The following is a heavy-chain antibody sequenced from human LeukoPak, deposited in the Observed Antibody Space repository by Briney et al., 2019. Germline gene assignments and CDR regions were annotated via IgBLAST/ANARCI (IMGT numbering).Heavy chain of an antibody. J-gene: IGHJ4*02. D-gene: IGHD1-20*01. CDR3: AKDSRLLTYYFDY. CDR1: GFTFNNYG. V-gene: IGHV3-33*06. Sequence: PGGSLRLSCAASGFTFNNYGMHWVRQAPGKGLECVAVIWYDGSNKHYADSVKGRFTISRDNSKNTLYLQMNSLRAEDTAVYYCAKDSRLLTYYFDYWGQRTLVTVSS. CDR2: IWYDGSNK.